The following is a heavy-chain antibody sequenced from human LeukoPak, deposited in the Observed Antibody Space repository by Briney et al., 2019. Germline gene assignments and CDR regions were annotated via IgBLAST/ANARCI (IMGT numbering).Heavy chain of an antibody. CDR2: ISGSGGST. D-gene: IGHD4-17*01. V-gene: IGHV3-23*01. Sequence: GGSLRLSCAASGFTFSSYAMSWVRQAPGKGLEWVSAISGSGGSTYYADSVKGRFTISRDNAKKSVYLQMNSLRVEDTALYYCVRAVTLDYWGQGTLVTVSS. J-gene: IGHJ4*02. CDR3: VRAVTLDY. CDR1: GFTFSSYA.